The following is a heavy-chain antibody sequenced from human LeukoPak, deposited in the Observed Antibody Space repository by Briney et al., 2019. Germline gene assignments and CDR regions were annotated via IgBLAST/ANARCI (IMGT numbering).Heavy chain of an antibody. CDR2: ISYDGSNK. Sequence: GGSLRLSCAASGFTFSSYAMHWVRQAPGKGLEWVAVISYDGSNKYYADSVKGRFTISRDNSKNTLYLQMNSLRAEDTAVYYCARVQGDIVVVPAALDYWGQGALVTVSS. D-gene: IGHD2-2*01. J-gene: IGHJ4*02. CDR3: ARVQGDIVVVPAALDY. V-gene: IGHV3-30*01. CDR1: GFTFSSYA.